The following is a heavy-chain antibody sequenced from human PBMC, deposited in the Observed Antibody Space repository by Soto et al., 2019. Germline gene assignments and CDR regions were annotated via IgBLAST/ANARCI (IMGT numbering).Heavy chain of an antibody. D-gene: IGHD2-21*02. CDR2: IYWNDDK. V-gene: IGHV2-5*01. CDR3: AHSLAVVTAISSFDY. CDR1: GFSLSTSGVG. J-gene: IGHJ4*02. Sequence: QITLKESGPTLVKPTQTLTLTCTFSGFSLSTSGVGVGWIRQPPGKALEWLALIYWNDDKRYSPSLKSRLTITKDTSKNQVVLTMTNMDPVDTATYYCAHSLAVVTAISSFDYWGQGTLVTVSS.